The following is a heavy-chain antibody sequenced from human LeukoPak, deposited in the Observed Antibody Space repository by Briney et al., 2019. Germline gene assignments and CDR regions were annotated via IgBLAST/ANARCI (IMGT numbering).Heavy chain of an antibody. CDR2: INHSGST. CDR3: ATRVYYDSSGYPFDY. Sequence: PSETLSLTCAVYGGSFRGYYWSWIRQPPGKGLEWMGEINHSGSTNYNPSLKSRVTISVDTSKNQFSLKLSSVTAADTAVYYCATRVYYDSSGYPFDYWGQGTLVTVSS. D-gene: IGHD3-22*01. CDR1: GGSFRGYY. J-gene: IGHJ4*02. V-gene: IGHV4-34*01.